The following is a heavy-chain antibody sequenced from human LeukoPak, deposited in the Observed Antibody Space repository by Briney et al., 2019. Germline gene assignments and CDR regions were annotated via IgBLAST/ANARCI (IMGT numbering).Heavy chain of an antibody. V-gene: IGHV3-30*18. D-gene: IGHD3-22*01. J-gene: IGHJ5*02. CDR2: ISYDGSNK. CDR1: GFTFSSYG. Sequence: GGSLRLSCAASGFTFSSYGMHWVRQAPGKGLEWVAVISYDGSNKYYADSVKGRFTISRDNAKNSLFLQINSLRAEDTAMYYCANGGTYSSGPWGQGTLVTVSS. CDR3: ANGGTYSSGP.